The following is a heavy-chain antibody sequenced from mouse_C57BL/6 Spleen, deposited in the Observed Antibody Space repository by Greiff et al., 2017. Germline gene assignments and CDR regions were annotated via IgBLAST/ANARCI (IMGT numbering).Heavy chain of an antibody. CDR1: GFTFSSYA. CDR2: ISSGGDYI. CDR3: TREGSFYYGSSPAWFAY. J-gene: IGHJ3*01. V-gene: IGHV5-9-1*02. Sequence: EVQLVESGAGLVKPGGSLKLSCAASGFTFSSYAMSWVRQTPEKRLEWVAYISSGGDYIYYADTVKGRFTISRDNARNTLYLQMSNLKSKDTAIYYGTREGSFYYGSSPAWFAYWGQGTLVTVSA. D-gene: IGHD1-1*01.